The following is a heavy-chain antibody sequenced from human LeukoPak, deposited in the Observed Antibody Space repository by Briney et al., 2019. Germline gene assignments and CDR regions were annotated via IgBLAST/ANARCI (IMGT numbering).Heavy chain of an antibody. CDR3: ARQWPYWYFDL. CDR2: INHSGRT. Sequence: SETLSLTCTVSSGSISSSSYYWGWIRQSPGKGLEWIGIINHSGRTYYKPSLKSRVTISVDTSKNQFSLKLSSVTAADTAVYYCARQWPYWYFDLWGRGTLVTVSS. J-gene: IGHJ2*01. V-gene: IGHV4-39*07. D-gene: IGHD6-19*01. CDR1: SGSISSSSYY.